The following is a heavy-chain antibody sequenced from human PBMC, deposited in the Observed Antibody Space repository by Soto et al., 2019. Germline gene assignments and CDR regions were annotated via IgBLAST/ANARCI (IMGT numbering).Heavy chain of an antibody. CDR1: GFTFGLYG. CDR3: ATDVWPLGPLFHY. Sequence: PGGSLRLSCIASGFTFGLYGMNWVRQAPGKGLEWVSTISSSGSNTHYADSVRGRFGVSRDNSGDTLFLHMHGLRADDTAVYFCATDVWPLGPLFHYWGQGTLVTVSS. CDR2: ISSSGSNT. D-gene: IGHD2-21*01. V-gene: IGHV3-23*01. J-gene: IGHJ4*02.